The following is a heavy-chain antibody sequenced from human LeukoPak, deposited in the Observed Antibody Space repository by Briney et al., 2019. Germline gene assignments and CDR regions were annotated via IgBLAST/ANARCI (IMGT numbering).Heavy chain of an antibody. V-gene: IGHV3-53*01. Sequence: GGSLRLSCAASGFTVSSDYMSWVRQAPGKGLEWVSVLYSGGTTYYADSVKGRFTISRDNSKNTLFLQMNSLRAEDTAVYYCARGLGSGTYTKYYMDVWGKGTTVTVSS. CDR2: LYSGGTT. CDR1: GFTVSSDY. D-gene: IGHD3-10*01. J-gene: IGHJ6*03. CDR3: ARGLGSGTYTKYYMDV.